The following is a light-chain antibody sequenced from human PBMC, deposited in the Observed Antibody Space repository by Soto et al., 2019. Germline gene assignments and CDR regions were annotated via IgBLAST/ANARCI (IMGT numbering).Light chain of an antibody. J-gene: IGLJ1*01. Sequence: QSALAQPASVSGSPGQSITISCTGTTSDIAGYNYVSWYQQHPGKAPKLMIFEVNKRPSGVSNRFSGSKSGNTASLTISGLKVEDEADYYCCSSGGSPTYVFGTGTKVTVL. CDR2: EVN. CDR1: TSDIAGYNY. CDR3: CSSGGSPTYV. V-gene: IGLV2-23*02.